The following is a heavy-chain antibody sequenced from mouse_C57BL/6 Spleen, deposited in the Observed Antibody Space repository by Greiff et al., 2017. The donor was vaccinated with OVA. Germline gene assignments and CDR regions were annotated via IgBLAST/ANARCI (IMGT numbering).Heavy chain of an antibody. CDR2: IDPSDSYT. Sequence: VQLQQSGAELVMPGASVKLSCKASGYTFTSYWMHWVKQRPGQGLEWIGEIDPSDSYTNYNQKFKGKSTLTVDKSSSTAYMQLSSLTSEDSAVYYCARDGSSYYAMDYWGQGTSVTVSS. CDR3: ARDGSSYYAMDY. CDR1: GYTFTSYW. V-gene: IGHV1-69*01. D-gene: IGHD1-1*01. J-gene: IGHJ4*01.